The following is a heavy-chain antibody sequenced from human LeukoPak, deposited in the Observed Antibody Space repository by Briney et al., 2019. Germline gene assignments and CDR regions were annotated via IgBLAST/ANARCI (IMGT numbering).Heavy chain of an antibody. D-gene: IGHD3-10*01. CDR2: IYSGGST. J-gene: IGHJ5*02. V-gene: IGHV3-53*01. CDR1: GFTVSSNY. CDR3: AREVWYGSGSYLWFDP. Sequence: GGSLRLSCAASGFTVSSNYMSWVRQAPGKGLEWVSVIYSGGSTGYADSVKGRFTISRDNAKNSLYLQMNSLRAEDTALHRCAREVWYGSGSYLWFDPWGQGTLVTVSS.